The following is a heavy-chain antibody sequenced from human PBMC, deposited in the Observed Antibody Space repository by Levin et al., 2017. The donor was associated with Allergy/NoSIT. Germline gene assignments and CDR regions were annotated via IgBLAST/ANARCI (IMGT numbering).Heavy chain of an antibody. D-gene: IGHD5-18*01. CDR2: IYYSGST. Sequence: PSETLSLTCTDSGGSISSYYWSWIRQPPGKGLEWIGYIYYSGSTNYNPSLKSRVTISVDTSKNQFSLKLSSVTAADTAVYYCARLERGATVSDYFDYWGQGTLVTVSS. CDR1: GGSISSYY. J-gene: IGHJ4*02. CDR3: ARLERGATVSDYFDY. V-gene: IGHV4-59*08.